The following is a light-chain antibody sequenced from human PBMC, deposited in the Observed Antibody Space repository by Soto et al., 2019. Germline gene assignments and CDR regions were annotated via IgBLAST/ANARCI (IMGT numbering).Light chain of an antibody. V-gene: IGKV3D-20*02. J-gene: IGKJ1*01. Sequence: EIVLTQSPGTLSLSPWERATLSCRASQSVSNNYLAWYQQKPGQAPRLLIYGASNRATGIPDRFSGSGSGTDFTLTISRLEPEDFAVYYCQQRSTFGQGTKVDIK. CDR3: QQRST. CDR2: GAS. CDR1: QSVSNNY.